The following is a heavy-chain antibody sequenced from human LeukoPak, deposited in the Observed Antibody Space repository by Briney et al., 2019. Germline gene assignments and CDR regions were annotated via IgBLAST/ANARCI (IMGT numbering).Heavy chain of an antibody. D-gene: IGHD1-7*01. CDR3: ARHGTSWWNYESKPAYYFDY. J-gene: IGHJ4*02. Sequence: ASVKVSCKASGYTFTSYYMHWVRQAPGQGLEWMGIINPSGGSTSYAQKFQGRVTISVDTSKNQFSLKLGSVTAADTAVYYCARHGTSWWNYESKPAYYFDYWGQGTLVTVSS. CDR1: GYTFTSYY. V-gene: IGHV1-46*01. CDR2: INPSGGST.